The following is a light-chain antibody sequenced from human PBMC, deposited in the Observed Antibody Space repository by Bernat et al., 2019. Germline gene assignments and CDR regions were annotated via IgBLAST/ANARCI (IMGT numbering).Light chain of an antibody. Sequence: QSALTQPPSASGSPGQSVTISCIGTSSDVGGYNYVSWYQQHPGKAPKLMIYEVNKRPSGVPDRFSASKSGITASLTVSGLQAEDEADYYCSSYAGSNNWVFGGRTKLTVL. J-gene: IGLJ2*01. CDR2: EVN. CDR1: SSDVGGYNY. CDR3: SSYAGSNNWV. V-gene: IGLV2-8*01.